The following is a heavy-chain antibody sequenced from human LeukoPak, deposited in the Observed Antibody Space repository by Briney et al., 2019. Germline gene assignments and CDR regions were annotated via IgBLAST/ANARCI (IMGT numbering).Heavy chain of an antibody. CDR2: IYHSGST. CDR1: GGSISSGGYS. CDR3: ARGWRDYLFDY. J-gene: IGHJ4*02. D-gene: IGHD5-24*01. V-gene: IGHV4-30-2*01. Sequence: PSQTLSLTCAVSGGSISSGGYSWSWIRQPPGKGLEWIGYIYHSGSTYYNPSLKSRVTISVGRSKNQFSLKLSSVTAADTAVYYCARGWRDYLFDYWGQGTLVTVSS.